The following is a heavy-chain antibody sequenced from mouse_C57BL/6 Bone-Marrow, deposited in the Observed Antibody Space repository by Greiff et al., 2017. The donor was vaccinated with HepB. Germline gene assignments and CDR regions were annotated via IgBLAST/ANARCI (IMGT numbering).Heavy chain of an antibody. CDR1: GFSLTSYG. J-gene: IGHJ4*01. CDR2: IWSGGST. Sequence: VMLVESGPGLVQPSQSLSITCTVSGFSLTSYGVHWVRQSPGKGLEWLGVIWSGGSTDYNAAFISRLSISKDNSKSQVFFKMNSLQADDTAIYYCARYGNYNYYAMDYWGQGTSVTVSS. V-gene: IGHV2-2*01. CDR3: ARYGNYNYYAMDY. D-gene: IGHD2-10*02.